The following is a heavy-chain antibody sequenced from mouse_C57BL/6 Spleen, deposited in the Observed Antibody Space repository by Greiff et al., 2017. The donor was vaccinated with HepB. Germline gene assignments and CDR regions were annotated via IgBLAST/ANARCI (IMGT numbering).Heavy chain of an antibody. CDR1: GYTFTSYW. V-gene: IGHV1-55*01. CDR2: IYPGSGST. Sequence: QVQLQQSGAELVKPGASVKMSCKASGYTFTSYWITWVKQRPGQGLEWIGDIYPGSGSTNYNEKFKSKATLTVDTSSSTAYMQLSSLTSEDSAVYYCARGSYYYSNYDYYAMDYWGQGTSVTVSS. D-gene: IGHD2-5*01. CDR3: ARGSYYYSNYDYYAMDY. J-gene: IGHJ4*01.